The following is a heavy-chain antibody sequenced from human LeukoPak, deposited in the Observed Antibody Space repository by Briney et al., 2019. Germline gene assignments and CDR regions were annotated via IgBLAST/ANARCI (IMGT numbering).Heavy chain of an antibody. CDR2: IWNDGSDM. CDR1: GFTFSSYG. Sequence: GRSLRLSCAASGFTFSSYGMHWVRQAPGKGLEWVALIWNDGSDMSYADSVKGRFTISRDNSKNTLDLQMNSLRAEDMAVYYCAKTGFQWGEYFYYMDVWGKGTTVTVSS. D-gene: IGHD1-14*01. CDR3: AKTGFQWGEYFYYMDV. J-gene: IGHJ6*03. V-gene: IGHV3-33*06.